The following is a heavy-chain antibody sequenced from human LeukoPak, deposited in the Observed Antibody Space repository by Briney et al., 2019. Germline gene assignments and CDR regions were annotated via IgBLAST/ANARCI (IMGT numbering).Heavy chain of an antibody. J-gene: IGHJ3*02. D-gene: IGHD1-26*01. CDR2: IYYSGST. V-gene: IGHV4-28*01. Sequence: SETLSLTCAVSGYSISSSNWWGWIRQPPGKGLEWIGYIYYSGSTYYNPSLKSRVTMSVDTSKNQFSLKLSSVTAVDTAVYYCARNVGDSGSYAVAFDIWGQGTMVTASS. CDR1: GYSISSSNW. CDR3: ARNVGDSGSYAVAFDI.